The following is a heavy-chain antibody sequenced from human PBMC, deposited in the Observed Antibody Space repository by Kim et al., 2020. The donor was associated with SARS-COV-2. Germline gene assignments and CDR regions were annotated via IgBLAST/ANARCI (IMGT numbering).Heavy chain of an antibody. V-gene: IGHV3-33*06. CDR3: AKAHEDYYYGMDV. CDR1: GFTFSSYG. CDR2: IWYDGSNK. Sequence: GGSLRLSCAASGFTFSSYGMHWVRQAPGKGLEWVAVIWYDGSNKYYADSVKGRFTISRDNSKNTLYLQMNSLRAEDTTVYYCAKAHEDYYYGMDVWGQGTTVTVSS. J-gene: IGHJ6*02.